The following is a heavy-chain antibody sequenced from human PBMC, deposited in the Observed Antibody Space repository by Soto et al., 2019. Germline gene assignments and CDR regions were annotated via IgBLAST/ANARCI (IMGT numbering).Heavy chain of an antibody. Sequence: QVQLVESGGGVVQPGTSLKLSCEPSGFTFSNYGMHWVRQIPDKGLDWVAVITRDGVDAKYAEFVQGRFRISRDNSINTLYLQMNSLTADDTAVYYCARDDDGPGNNMDVWGRGTTFTVAS. CDR1: GFTFSNYG. CDR2: ITRDGVDA. D-gene: IGHD1-1*01. CDR3: ARDDDGPGNNMDV. V-gene: IGHV3-33*01. J-gene: IGHJ6*02.